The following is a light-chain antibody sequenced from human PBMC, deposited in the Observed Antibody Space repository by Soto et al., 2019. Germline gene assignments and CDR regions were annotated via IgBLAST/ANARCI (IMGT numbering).Light chain of an antibody. Sequence: IVMTQSPDSLAVSLGERATINCKFSQSVLYSSNNKNYLAWYQQKPGQPPKLLIYWASTRDSGVPDRFSGGGSGTDFTLTISSLQAADVAVYYCQQYYSTPRTFGQGTRLEI. CDR2: WAS. J-gene: IGKJ5*01. CDR3: QQYYSTPRT. V-gene: IGKV4-1*01. CDR1: QSVLYSSNNKNY.